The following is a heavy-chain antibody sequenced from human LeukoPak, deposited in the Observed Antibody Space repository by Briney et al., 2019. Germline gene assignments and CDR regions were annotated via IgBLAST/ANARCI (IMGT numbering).Heavy chain of an antibody. CDR2: IYYSGST. J-gene: IGHJ6*02. CDR1: GGSISSYY. CDR3: ARDRYDWNDSYYYYGMDV. V-gene: IGHV4-59*01. D-gene: IGHD1-20*01. Sequence: SETLSLTCTVSGGSISSYYWSWIRQPPVKGLEWIGYIYYSGSTNYNPSLKSRVTISVDTSKSQFSLKLSSVAAADTAVYYCARDRYDWNDSYYYYGMDVWGQGTTVTVSS.